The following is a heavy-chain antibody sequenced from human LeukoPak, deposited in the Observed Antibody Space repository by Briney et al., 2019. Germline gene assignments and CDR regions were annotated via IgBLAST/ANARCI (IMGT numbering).Heavy chain of an antibody. D-gene: IGHD3-22*01. CDR2: IRYDGSNK. Sequence: GGSLRLSCAASGFTFSSYGMHWVRQAPGKGLEWVAFIRYDGSNKYYADSVKGRFTISRDNSKNTLYLQMNSLRAEDTAVYYCAKERGTMIVVNLPGHWGQGTLVTVSS. CDR1: GFTFSSYG. CDR3: AKERGTMIVVNLPGH. J-gene: IGHJ4*02. V-gene: IGHV3-30*02.